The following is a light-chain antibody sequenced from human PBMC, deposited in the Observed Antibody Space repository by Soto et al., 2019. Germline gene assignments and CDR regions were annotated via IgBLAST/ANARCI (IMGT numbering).Light chain of an antibody. V-gene: IGLV2-14*01. J-gene: IGLJ2*01. CDR2: EVS. Sequence: QSVLTQPASVSGSPGQSITISCTGTSSDVGRYNYVSWYQQHPGEAPKLMIFEVSNRPSGVSNRFSGSKSVNTASLTISGLQAEDEADYYCSSYTSSSTLVFGGGTKLTVL. CDR1: SSDVGRYNY. CDR3: SSYTSSSTLV.